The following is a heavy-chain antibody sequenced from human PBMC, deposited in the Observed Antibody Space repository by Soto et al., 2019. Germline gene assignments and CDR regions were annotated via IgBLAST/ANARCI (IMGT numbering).Heavy chain of an antibody. Sequence: QVQLQESGPGLVKPSQTLFLPCTVPGGSISRGGYYWSWIRQHPGKGLEWIGYIYYSGSTYYNPSLKTRLTISVNTSKNQCSLKLSSVTAAETAVYYGASSFGVAAAGPFDYWGQGTLVTVSS. CDR3: ASSFGVAAAGPFDY. CDR1: GGSISRGGYY. CDR2: IYYSGST. D-gene: IGHD6-13*01. V-gene: IGHV4-31*03. J-gene: IGHJ4*02.